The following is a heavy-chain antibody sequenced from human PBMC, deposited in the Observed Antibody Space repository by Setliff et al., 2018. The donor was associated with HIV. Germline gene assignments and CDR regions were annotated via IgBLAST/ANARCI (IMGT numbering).Heavy chain of an antibody. D-gene: IGHD4-4*01. J-gene: IGHJ4*02. Sequence: GSLRLSCAASGFTFKNAWMNWVRQAPGKGLEWIGRIKSKTDGGTTDYAAPVKGRFTISRDDSKSTLYLQLTTLRTEDTGFYFCTADVMTTVTTKSLNYWGQGTLVTVSS. CDR1: GFTFKNAW. CDR2: IKSKTDGGTT. V-gene: IGHV3-15*01. CDR3: TADVMTTVTTKSLNY.